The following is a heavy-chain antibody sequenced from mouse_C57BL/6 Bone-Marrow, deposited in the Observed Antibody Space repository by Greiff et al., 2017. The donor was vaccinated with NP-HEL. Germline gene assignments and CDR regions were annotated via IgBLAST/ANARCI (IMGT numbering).Heavy chain of an antibody. CDR1: GYTFTSYW. J-gene: IGHJ4*01. CDR2: IHPNSGST. V-gene: IGHV1-64*01. Sequence: VKLQQPGAELVKPGASVKLSCKASGYTFTSYWMHWVKQRPGQGLEWIGMIHPNSGSTNYNEKFKSKATLTVDKSSSTAYMQLSSLTSEDSAVYYCARRGYGSRWAMDYWGQGTSVTVSS. CDR3: ARRGYGSRWAMDY. D-gene: IGHD1-1*01.